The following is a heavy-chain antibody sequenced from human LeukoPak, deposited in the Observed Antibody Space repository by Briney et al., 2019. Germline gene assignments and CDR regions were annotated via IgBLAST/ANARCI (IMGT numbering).Heavy chain of an antibody. D-gene: IGHD4-17*01. V-gene: IGHV4-61*01. CDR1: GYSISSGYY. CDR3: ARDRDYGDYYYYMDV. CDR2: IYYSGST. Sequence: PSETLSLTCAVSGYSISSGYYWSWIRQPPGKGLEWIGYIYYSGSTNYNPSLKSRVTISVDTSKNQFSLKLSSVTAADTAVYYCARDRDYGDYYYYMDVWGKGTTVTVSS. J-gene: IGHJ6*03.